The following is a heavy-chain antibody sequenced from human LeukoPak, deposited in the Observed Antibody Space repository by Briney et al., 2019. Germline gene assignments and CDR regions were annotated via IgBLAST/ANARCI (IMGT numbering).Heavy chain of an antibody. CDR2: ISTGSGTI. V-gene: IGHV3-48*02. CDR1: GFTFSTYS. D-gene: IGHD5-12*01. J-gene: IGHJ4*02. CDR3: ARDRGGYEFFDF. Sequence: GGSLRLSCAASGFTFSTYSTNWVRQAPGKGLEWVSYISTGSGTIYYTDSVKGRFTISRDNAKNSLYLQMNSLRDEDTAVYYCARDRGGYEFFDFRGQGTLVTVSS.